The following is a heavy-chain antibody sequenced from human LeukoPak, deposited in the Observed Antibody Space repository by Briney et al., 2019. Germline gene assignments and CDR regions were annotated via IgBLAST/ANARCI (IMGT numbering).Heavy chain of an antibody. Sequence: MTSETLSLTCTVSGGSLSSGSSYWSWIRQHPGKGLEWIGYIFYTGSTYYNPSLNSRINISVVTSKNQFSLQLSSVTAADTAVYYCARVGIISEPTATFYFDYWGQGILVTVSS. CDR1: GGSLSSGSSY. D-gene: IGHD1-1*01. CDR3: ARVGIISEPTATFYFDY. CDR2: IFYTGST. J-gene: IGHJ4*02. V-gene: IGHV4-31*03.